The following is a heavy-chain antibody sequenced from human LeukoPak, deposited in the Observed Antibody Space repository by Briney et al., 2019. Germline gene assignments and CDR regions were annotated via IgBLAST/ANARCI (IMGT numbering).Heavy chain of an antibody. D-gene: IGHD3-10*01. V-gene: IGHV3-49*04. CDR3: TRDSLSGLKSGVLDY. J-gene: IGHJ4*02. CDR2: IRSKAYGGTT. Sequence: GGSLRLSCTASGFTFGDYAMSWVRQAPGKGLEWVGFIRSKAYGGTTEYAATVKGRFTISRDDSKSIAYLQMNSLKTENTAVYYCTRDSLSGLKSGVLDYWGQGTLVTVSS. CDR1: GFTFGDYA.